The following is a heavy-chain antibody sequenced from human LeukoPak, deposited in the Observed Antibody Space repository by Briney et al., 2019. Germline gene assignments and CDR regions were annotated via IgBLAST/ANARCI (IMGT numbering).Heavy chain of an antibody. J-gene: IGHJ5*02. V-gene: IGHV1-18*01. D-gene: IGHD2-2*01. CDR2: ISAYNGNT. CDR1: GYTFTSYG. Sequence: ASVKVSCKASGYTFTSYGISWVRQAPGQGLEWMGWISAYNGNTNYAQKLQGRVTMTTDTSTSTAYMELRSLRSDDTAVYYCARGARADIVVVPAAPEGGWFDHWGQGTLVTVSS. CDR3: ARGARADIVVVPAAPEGGWFDH.